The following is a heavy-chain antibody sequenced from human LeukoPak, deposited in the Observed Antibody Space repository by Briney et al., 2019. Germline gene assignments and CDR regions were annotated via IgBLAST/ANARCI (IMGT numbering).Heavy chain of an antibody. J-gene: IGHJ4*02. Sequence: GEXLKISCKGSGYSFTSYWIGWVRQMPGKGVEWMGIIYPGESDTRYSPSFEGQVTISADNSISTAYLQWSSLKASDTAMYYCARVRRYYDFWSGYFLFDYWGQGTLVTVSS. CDR1: GYSFTSYW. D-gene: IGHD3-3*01. CDR2: IYPGESDT. CDR3: ARVRRYYDFWSGYFLFDY. V-gene: IGHV5-51*01.